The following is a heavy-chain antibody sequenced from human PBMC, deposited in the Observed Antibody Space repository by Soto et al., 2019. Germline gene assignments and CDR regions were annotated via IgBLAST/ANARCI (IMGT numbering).Heavy chain of an antibody. CDR3: ARDRRDGYNTFDY. CDR2: ISPSDGST. CDR1: GYTFTSYE. J-gene: IGHJ4*02. D-gene: IGHD5-12*01. Sequence: QVQLVQSGAEVKKPGASVKVSCKASGYTFTSYEMYWVRQAPGQGLERMGIISPSDGSTTYAQKFHGRVTMTRDTSTSTVYMELSSLRSEDTAVYYCARDRRDGYNTFDYWGQGTLVTVSS. V-gene: IGHV1-46*01.